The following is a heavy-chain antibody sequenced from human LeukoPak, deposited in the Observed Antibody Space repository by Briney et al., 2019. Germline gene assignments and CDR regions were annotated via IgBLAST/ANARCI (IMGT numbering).Heavy chain of an antibody. D-gene: IGHD2-2*01. Sequence: QPGGSLRLSCAASGFTFRNFWVHWVRQAPGKGLLWVSRINSDGSSTTYADSVKGRFSISRDNAKNTLYLQMNSLRAEDTAVYYCARTLGVPSAFDPWGQGTLVTVSS. CDR2: INSDGSST. V-gene: IGHV3-74*01. J-gene: IGHJ5*02. CDR3: ARTLGVPSAFDP. CDR1: GFTFRNFW.